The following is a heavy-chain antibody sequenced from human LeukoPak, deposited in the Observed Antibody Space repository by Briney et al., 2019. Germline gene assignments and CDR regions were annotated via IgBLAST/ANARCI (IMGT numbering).Heavy chain of an antibody. V-gene: IGHV4-34*01. CDR1: GGSFSGYY. J-gene: IGHJ4*02. CDR2: INHSGST. CDR3: ARGGRAVAASFDY. Sequence: PSETLSLTCAVYGGSFSGYYWSWIRQPPGKGLEWIGEINHSGSTNYNPSLKSRVTISVDTSKNQFSLKLSSVTAADTAVYYCARGGRAVAASFDYWGQGTLVTVSS. D-gene: IGHD6-19*01.